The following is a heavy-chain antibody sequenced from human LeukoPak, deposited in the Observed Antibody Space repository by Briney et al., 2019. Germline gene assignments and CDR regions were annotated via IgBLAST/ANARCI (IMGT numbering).Heavy chain of an antibody. D-gene: IGHD1-7*01. J-gene: IGHJ6*03. CDR1: GYTFTGYY. Sequence: GASMKVSCKASGYTFTGYYMHWVRQAPGQGLEWMGWINPNSGGTNYAQKFQGRVTMTRDTSISTAYMELSRLRSDDTAVYYCAGNWNYGGYYYYMDVWGKGTTVTVSS. CDR2: INPNSGGT. V-gene: IGHV1-2*02. CDR3: AGNWNYGGYYYYMDV.